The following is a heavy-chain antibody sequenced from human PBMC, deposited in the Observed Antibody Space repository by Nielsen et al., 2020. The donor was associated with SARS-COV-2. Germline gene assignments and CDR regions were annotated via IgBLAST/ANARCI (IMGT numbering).Heavy chain of an antibody. V-gene: IGHV1-2*04. D-gene: IGHD2-15*01. CDR2: INPNSGGT. CDR3: ARGKGRDIVVVVARYYYYYYMDV. Sequence: WVRQAPGQGLEWMGWINPNSGGTNYAQKFQGWVTMTRDTSISTAYMELSSLRSEDTAMYYCARGKGRDIVVVVARYYYYYYMDVWGKGTTVTVSS. J-gene: IGHJ6*03.